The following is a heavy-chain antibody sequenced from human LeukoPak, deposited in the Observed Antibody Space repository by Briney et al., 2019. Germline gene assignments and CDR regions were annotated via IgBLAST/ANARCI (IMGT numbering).Heavy chain of an antibody. D-gene: IGHD4-23*01. CDR3: ARGRPHGNDY. V-gene: IGHV3-74*01. CDR1: GFTFSSYW. Sequence: PGGSLRRSCAASGFTFSSYWMNWVRQAPGKGLVWVSRIASDGSSTTYADSVKGRFSISRDNAKNTLYLQMNSLRVEDTAVYYCARGRPHGNDYWGQGTLVTVSS. CDR2: IASDGSST. J-gene: IGHJ4*02.